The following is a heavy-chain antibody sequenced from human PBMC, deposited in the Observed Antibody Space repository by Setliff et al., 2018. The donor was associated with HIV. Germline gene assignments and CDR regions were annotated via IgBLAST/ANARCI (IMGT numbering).Heavy chain of an antibody. CDR1: GGSISSYH. CDR2: IYYSGNT. J-gene: IGHJ5*02. D-gene: IGHD5-18*01. CDR3: ARRGHRSIYDPYQYNYFDP. V-gene: IGHV4-59*04. Sequence: PSETLSLTCAVSGGSISSYHWSWIRQPPGKGLEWIGTIYYSGNTYYNPSLKSRLTISLDTSTNKFSLKLSSVTAADTAVYYCARRGHRSIYDPYQYNYFDPWGQGTLVTVSS.